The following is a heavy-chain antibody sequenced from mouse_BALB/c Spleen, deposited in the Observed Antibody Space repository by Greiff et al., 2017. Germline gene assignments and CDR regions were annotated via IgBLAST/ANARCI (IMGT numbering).Heavy chain of an antibody. V-gene: IGHV2-9*02. CDR3: ARDGGLRRHYYAMDY. Sequence: VQLQQSGPGLVAPSQSLSITCTVSGFSLTSYGVHWVRQPPGKGLEWLGVIWAGGSTNYNSALMSRLSISKDNSKSQVFLKMNSLQTDDTAMYYCARDGGLRRHYYAMDYWGQGTSVTVSS. J-gene: IGHJ4*01. CDR1: GFSLTSYG. CDR2: IWAGGST. D-gene: IGHD2-4*01.